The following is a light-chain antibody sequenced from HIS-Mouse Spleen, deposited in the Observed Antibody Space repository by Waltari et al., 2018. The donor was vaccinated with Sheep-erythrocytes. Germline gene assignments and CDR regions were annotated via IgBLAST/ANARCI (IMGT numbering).Light chain of an antibody. CDR2: QDS. Sequence: SYELTQPPSVSVSPGQTDSITCSGDKLGDKYACWYHQKPGQSPVLVIYQDSKRPSGIPERFSGSNSGNTATLTISGTQAMDEADYYCQAWDSSIVVFGGGTKLTVL. J-gene: IGLJ2*01. V-gene: IGLV3-1*01. CDR3: QAWDSSIVV. CDR1: KLGDKY.